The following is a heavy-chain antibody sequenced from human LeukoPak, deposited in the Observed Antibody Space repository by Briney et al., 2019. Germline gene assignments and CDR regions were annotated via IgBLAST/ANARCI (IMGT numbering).Heavy chain of an antibody. CDR3: ARDGGTGDLTFDY. CDR1: GGSISSYY. J-gene: IGHJ4*02. CDR2: IYHTGSS. V-gene: IGHV4-59*13. D-gene: IGHD3-10*01. Sequence: SETLSLTCTVSGGSISSYYWSWIRQPPGKGLEWIGYIYHTGSSNYNPSLKSRVTISVDTSKNQFSLKLSSVTAADTAVYYCARDGGTGDLTFDYWGQGTLVTVSS.